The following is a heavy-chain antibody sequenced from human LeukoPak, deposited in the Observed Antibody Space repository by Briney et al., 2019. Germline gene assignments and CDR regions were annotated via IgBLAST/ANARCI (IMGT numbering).Heavy chain of an antibody. CDR3: ARGILRNSSGWFDY. Sequence: SETLSLTCTVSGGSISSYYWSWIRQPPGKGLEWIGYIYYSGSTNYNPSLKSRVTISVDTSKNQFSLKLSSVTAADTAVYYCARGILRNSSGWFDYWGQGTLVTVSS. J-gene: IGHJ4*02. CDR2: IYYSGST. D-gene: IGHD6-19*01. V-gene: IGHV4-59*01. CDR1: GGSISSYY.